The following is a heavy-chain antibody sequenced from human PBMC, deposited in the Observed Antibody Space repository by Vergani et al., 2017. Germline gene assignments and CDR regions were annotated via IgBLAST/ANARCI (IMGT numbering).Heavy chain of an antibody. J-gene: IGHJ4*02. CDR1: GYTFTSYY. Sequence: QVQLVQSGAEVKKPGASVKVSCKASGYTFTSYYMHWVRQAPGQGLEWMGIINPSGGSTSYAQKFQGRVTMTRDTSTSTVYMELSSLRSEDTAVYYCARPRYCSSTSCYHGFDYWGQGTLVTVSS. CDR2: INPSGGST. D-gene: IGHD2-2*01. V-gene: IGHV1-46*01. CDR3: ARPRYCSSTSCYHGFDY.